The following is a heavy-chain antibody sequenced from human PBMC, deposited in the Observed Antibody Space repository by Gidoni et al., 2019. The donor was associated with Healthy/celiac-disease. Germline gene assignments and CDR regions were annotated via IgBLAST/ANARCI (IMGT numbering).Heavy chain of an antibody. CDR2: ISYDGSNK. V-gene: IGHV3-30*03. J-gene: IGHJ3*02. Sequence: QVQLVESGGGVVQPGRSLRLSCAASGFTFSSYGMHWVRQAPGKGLEWVAVISYDGSNKYYADSVKGRFTISRDNSKNTLYLQMNSLRAEDTAVYYCARDYGSSGYYPPPHYDAFDIWGQGTMVTVSS. D-gene: IGHD3-22*01. CDR3: ARDYGSSGYYPPPHYDAFDI. CDR1: GFTFSSYG.